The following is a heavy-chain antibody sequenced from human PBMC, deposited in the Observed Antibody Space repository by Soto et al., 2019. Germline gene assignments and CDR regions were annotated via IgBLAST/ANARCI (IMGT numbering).Heavy chain of an antibody. Sequence: QVQLLQSGAEVKQPRTSVRVSCRASGYTFKDYDINWVRRAPGQGLEWMGWMNPNSGNTAYARKFHDRITMTRSVSAGTAFMELNSLTPEDTAVYYCARRMTWSLWCFDLWGSGTQVTVSS. J-gene: IGHJ2*01. V-gene: IGHV1-8*01. CDR1: GYTFKDYD. CDR2: MNPNSGNT. D-gene: IGHD3-3*01. CDR3: ARRMTWSLWCFDL.